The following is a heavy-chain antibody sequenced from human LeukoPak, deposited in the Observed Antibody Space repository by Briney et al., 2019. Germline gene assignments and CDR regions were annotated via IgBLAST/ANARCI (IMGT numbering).Heavy chain of an antibody. D-gene: IGHD6-6*01. CDR1: GFTFSSYS. V-gene: IGHV3-21*01. CDR2: ISSSSSYI. Sequence: GGSLRLSCAASGFTFSSYSMNWVRQAPGKGLEWVSSISSSSSYIYYADSVKGRFTISRDNAKNSLYLQMNSLRAEDTAVYYCARPRIAARRFDASDIWGQGTMVTVSS. CDR3: ARPRIAARRFDASDI. J-gene: IGHJ3*02.